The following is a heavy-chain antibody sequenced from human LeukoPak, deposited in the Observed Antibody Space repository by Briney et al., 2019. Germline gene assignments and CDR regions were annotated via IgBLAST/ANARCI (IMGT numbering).Heavy chain of an antibody. V-gene: IGHV4-34*01. CDR3: AGGITYGDYIP. J-gene: IGHJ5*02. CDR1: GGSISSYY. D-gene: IGHD4-17*01. CDR2: INHSGST. Sequence: SETLSLTCTVSGGSISSYYWSWIRQPPGKGLEWIGEINHSGSTNYNPSLKSRVTISVDMSKNQFSLKLSSVTAADTAVYYCAGGITYGDYIPWGQGTLVTVSS.